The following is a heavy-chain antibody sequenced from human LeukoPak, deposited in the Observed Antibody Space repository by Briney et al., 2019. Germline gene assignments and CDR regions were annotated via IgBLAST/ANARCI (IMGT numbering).Heavy chain of an antibody. CDR1: GYSISSGYY. J-gene: IGHJ6*03. D-gene: IGHD3-10*01. CDR3: ARHRYYYRSGSYYGAPYYMDV. Sequence: SETLSLTCTVSGYSISSGYYWGWIRQSPGKGLEWLGSIYHSGSTYHNPSLKSRVSISVDTSRKQFSLKLSSVTAADTAVYYCARHRYYYRSGSYYGAPYYMDVWGKGTTVTISS. V-gene: IGHV4-38-2*02. CDR2: IYHSGST.